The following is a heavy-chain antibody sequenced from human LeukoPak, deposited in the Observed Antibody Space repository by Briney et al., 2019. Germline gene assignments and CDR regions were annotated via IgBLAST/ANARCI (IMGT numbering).Heavy chain of an antibody. CDR3: ARNCPHYFGY. Sequence: SVKVSCKASGGTYSSYAISWVRQAPGQGLEWMGRIIPILSIANYAQKFQGRVTITADKCTSTTYMELSSLRSEDTAVYYCARNCPHYFGYWGQGTLVTVSS. CDR1: GGTYSSYA. J-gene: IGHJ4*02. V-gene: IGHV1-69*04. CDR2: IIPILSIA. D-gene: IGHD2-21*01.